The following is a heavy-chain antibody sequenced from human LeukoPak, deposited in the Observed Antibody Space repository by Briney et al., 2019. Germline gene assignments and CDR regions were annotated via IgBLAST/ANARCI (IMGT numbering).Heavy chain of an antibody. Sequence: GGSLRLSCAASGFTFTNAWMSWVRQAPGKGLEWVGRIKSKTDGGTTDYAAPVKGRFTISRDDSKNTLYLQMNSLKTEDTAVYYCTTGGGYDEYYYGMDVWGQGTTVTVSS. CDR1: GFTFTNAW. CDR2: IKSKTDGGTT. J-gene: IGHJ6*02. V-gene: IGHV3-15*01. D-gene: IGHD5-12*01. CDR3: TTGGGYDEYYYGMDV.